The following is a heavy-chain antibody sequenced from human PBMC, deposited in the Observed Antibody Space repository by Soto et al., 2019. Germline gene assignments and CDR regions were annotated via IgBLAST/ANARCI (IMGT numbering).Heavy chain of an antibody. CDR1: GFPFSSYW. CDR2: IKYDGTIT. D-gene: IGHD6-13*01. CDR3: ARCAKGGYYVDV. V-gene: IGHV3-74*01. J-gene: IGHJ6*03. Sequence: EVQLVESGGGSVQPGESLRLSCAASGFPFSSYWIHWVRQAPGKGLMWVSRIKYDGTITNYADSLKGRLTISRDNAKNTVYLQMNSLRVEDTAVYHCARCAKGGYYVDVWGKGTTVTVSS.